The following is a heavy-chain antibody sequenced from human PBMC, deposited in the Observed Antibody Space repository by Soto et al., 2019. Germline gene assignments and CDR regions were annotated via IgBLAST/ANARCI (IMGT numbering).Heavy chain of an antibody. D-gene: IGHD5-12*01. Sequence: GASVKVSCKASGGTFSSYTISWVRQAPGQGLEWMGRIIPILGIANYAQKFQGRVTITADKSTSTAYMELSSLRSEDTAVYYCARDNSGYDYYNWFDPWGQGTLVTVSS. J-gene: IGHJ5*02. CDR1: GGTFSSYT. CDR2: IIPILGIA. V-gene: IGHV1-69*04. CDR3: ARDNSGYDYYNWFDP.